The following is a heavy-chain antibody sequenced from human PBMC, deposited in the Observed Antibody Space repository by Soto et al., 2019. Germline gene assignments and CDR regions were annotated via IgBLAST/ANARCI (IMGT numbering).Heavy chain of an antibody. CDR1: GYTFTSYD. V-gene: IGHV1-8*01. D-gene: IGHD5-12*01. Sequence: QVQLVQSGAEVKKPGASVKVSCKASGYTFTSYDINWVRQATGQGLEWMGWMNPNSGNTGYAQKFQGRVTMTRNTSISTDYMELSSLRSEDTAVYYWARGPGGYSGYGPFVPDLNWGQGTLVTVSS. J-gene: IGHJ4*02. CDR2: MNPNSGNT. CDR3: ARGPGGYSGYGPFVPDLN.